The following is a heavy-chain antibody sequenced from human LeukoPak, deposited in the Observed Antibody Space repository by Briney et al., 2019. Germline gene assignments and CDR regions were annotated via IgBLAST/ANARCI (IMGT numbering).Heavy chain of an antibody. D-gene: IGHD6-19*01. V-gene: IGHV4-4*07. J-gene: IGHJ4*02. CDR1: GGSVNTYY. Sequence: SETLSLTCSVSGGSVNTYYWSWIRQSAGKGLEWIGRISITEGTNYNPSIKSRVSMSVDASKNQVSLKLGSVTAADTAVYYCARLRRDINDWYADDCWGQGTLVTVSS. CDR2: ISITEGT. CDR3: ARLRRDINDWYADDC.